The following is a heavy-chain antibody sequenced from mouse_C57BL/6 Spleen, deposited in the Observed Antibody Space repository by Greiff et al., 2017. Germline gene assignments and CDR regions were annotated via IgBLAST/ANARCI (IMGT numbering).Heavy chain of an antibody. CDR1: GYAFRSSW. V-gene: IGHV1-82*01. CDR2: IYPGDGDT. Sequence: VQLQQSGPELVKPGASVKISCKASGYAFRSSWMNWVKQRPGKGLEWIGRIYPGDGDTNYNGKFKGKATLTADKSSSTAYMQLSSLTSEDSAVYFCARWGITSWWGQGTTLTVSS. D-gene: IGHD1-1*01. CDR3: ARWGITSW. J-gene: IGHJ2*01.